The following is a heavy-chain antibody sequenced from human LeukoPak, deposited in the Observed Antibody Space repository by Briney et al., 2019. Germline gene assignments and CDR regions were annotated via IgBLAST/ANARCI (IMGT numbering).Heavy chain of an antibody. CDR1: GGSISSGSYY. J-gene: IGHJ5*02. D-gene: IGHD1-1*01. Sequence: SETLSLTCTVSGGSISSGSYYWSWIRQPAGKGLEWIGRIYTSGSTNYNPSLKSRVTMSVDTSKNQFSLKLSSVTAADTAVYYCARDRYLPNWFDPWGQGTLVTVSS. V-gene: IGHV4-61*02. CDR3: ARDRYLPNWFDP. CDR2: IYTSGST.